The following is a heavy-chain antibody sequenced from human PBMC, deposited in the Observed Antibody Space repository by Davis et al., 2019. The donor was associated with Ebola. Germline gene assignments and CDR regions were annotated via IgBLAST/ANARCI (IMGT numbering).Heavy chain of an antibody. D-gene: IGHD4-17*01. CDR3: ARDRVPYGDYDY. CDR1: GFTVSSNY. V-gene: IGHV3-11*01. CDR2: ISSSGSTI. J-gene: IGHJ4*02. Sequence: GGSLRLSCAASGFTVSSNYMSWIRQAPGKGLEWVSYISSSGSTIYYADSVKGRFTISRDNAKNSLYLQMNSLRAEDTAVYYCARDRVPYGDYDYWGQGTLVTVSS.